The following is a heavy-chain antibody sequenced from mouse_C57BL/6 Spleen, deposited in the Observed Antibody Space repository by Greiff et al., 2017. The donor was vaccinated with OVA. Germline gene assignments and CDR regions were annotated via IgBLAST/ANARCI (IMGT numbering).Heavy chain of an antibody. CDR2: ISSGGSYT. V-gene: IGHV5-6*01. J-gene: IGHJ3*01. CDR1: GFTFSSYG. D-gene: IGHD4-1*01. Sequence: EVKVVESGGDLVKPGGSLQLSCAASGFTFSSYGMSWVRQTPDKRLEWVATISSGGSYTYYPDSVKGRFTISRDNAKNTLYLQMSSLKSEDTAMYYCARQGNWDWGQGTLVTVSA. CDR3: ARQGNWD.